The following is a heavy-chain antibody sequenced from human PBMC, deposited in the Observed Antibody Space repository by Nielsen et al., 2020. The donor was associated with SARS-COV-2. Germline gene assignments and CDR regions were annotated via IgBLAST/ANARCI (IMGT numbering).Heavy chain of an antibody. V-gene: IGHV1-58*01. Sequence: SVKVSCKASGFTLSNSAVQWVRQTRGQRLEWIGWIVVGSDNTQYAQKFQERVTITRDLSTNTAFMELSSLTSDDTAVYYCARSAPRGLGVVIHFDYWGQGTLVTVSS. J-gene: IGHJ4*02. CDR2: IVVGSDNT. D-gene: IGHD3-3*01. CDR3: ARSAPRGLGVVIHFDY. CDR1: GFTLSNSA.